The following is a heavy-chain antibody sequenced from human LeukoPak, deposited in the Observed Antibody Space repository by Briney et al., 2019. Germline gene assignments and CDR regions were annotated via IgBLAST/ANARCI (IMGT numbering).Heavy chain of an antibody. V-gene: IGHV4-61*01. J-gene: IGHJ4*02. CDR2: IYYSGST. CDR3: ARKGPYYFDY. CDR1: GGSVSSGSYY. Sequence: NPSETLSLTCTVSGGSVSSGSYYWSWIRQPPGKGLEWIGYIYYSGSTNYNPSLKSRVTISVDTSKNQFSLKLSSVTAADTAVYYCARKGPYYFDYWAREPWSPSPQ.